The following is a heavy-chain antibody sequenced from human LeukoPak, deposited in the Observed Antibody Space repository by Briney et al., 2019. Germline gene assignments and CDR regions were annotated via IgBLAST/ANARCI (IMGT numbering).Heavy chain of an antibody. CDR2: IWYDGSNK. J-gene: IGHJ6*02. CDR3: ARTILWQPSNIVVVPAATRLDYYYGMDV. Sequence: HPGGSLRLPCAASGFTFSSYGMYWVRQAPGKGLEWVAVIWYDGSNKYYADSVKGRFTISRDNSKNTLYLQMNSLRAEDTAVYYCARTILWQPSNIVVVPAATRLDYYYGMDVWGQGTTVTVSS. CDR1: GFTFSSYG. V-gene: IGHV3-33*01. D-gene: IGHD2-2*01.